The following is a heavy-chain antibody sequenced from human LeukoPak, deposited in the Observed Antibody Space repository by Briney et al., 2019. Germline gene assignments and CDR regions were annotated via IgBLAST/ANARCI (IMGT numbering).Heavy chain of an antibody. CDR1: GASISNSAYY. CDR3: ARLFFVIDT. Sequence: PSETLSLSCTVSGASISNSAYYWLWIRQPPGEGLECIGTVHYSGSTFYNLSLKSRVNISVDTSKNQFSLQLSSVTAADTAVYYCARLFFVIDTWGQGTLVTVSS. D-gene: IGHD3-3*01. V-gene: IGHV4-39*01. CDR2: VHYSGST. J-gene: IGHJ5*02.